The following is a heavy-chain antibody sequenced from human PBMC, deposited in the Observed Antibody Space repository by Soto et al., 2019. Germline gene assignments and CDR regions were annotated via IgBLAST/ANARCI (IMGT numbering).Heavy chain of an antibody. CDR2: INPAGSVT. D-gene: IGHD6-13*01. J-gene: IGHJ5*02. CDR3: ARDNSRTFPAAPGDKKSDSSGWWFDP. CDR1: GVSFINNY. V-gene: IGHV1-46*03. Sequence: ASVKVSCKASGVSFINNYVHWVRQAPGQRPERMGEINPAGSVTVYALKLQDRVTVSRDTSTSTVYMELNSLSSGDTAIYYCARDNSRTFPAAPGDKKSDSSGWWFDPWGQGTLVTVSS.